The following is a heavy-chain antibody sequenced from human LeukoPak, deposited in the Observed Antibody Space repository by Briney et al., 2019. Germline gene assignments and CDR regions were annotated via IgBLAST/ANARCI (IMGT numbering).Heavy chain of an antibody. J-gene: IGHJ6*04. CDR2: IWSDASNR. Sequence: GGSLRLSCETSGFTFSRYAMHWVRQAPGKGLEWVAVIWSDASNRYHEDSVKGRFSISRDNSKNTLYLQLNSLRAEDTAVYYCARGSGMAWSTYMDVWGNENAVSLSS. V-gene: IGHV3-33*01. D-gene: IGHD2-8*01. CDR1: GFTFSRYA. CDR3: ARGSGMAWSTYMDV.